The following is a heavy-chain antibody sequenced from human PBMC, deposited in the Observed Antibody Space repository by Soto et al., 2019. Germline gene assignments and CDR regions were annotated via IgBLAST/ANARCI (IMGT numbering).Heavy chain of an antibody. V-gene: IGHV3-66*01. CDR3: ARDSWYSSSWSFDY. Sequence: EVQLVESGGGLVQPGGSLRLSCAASGFTVSSNYMSWVHQAPGKGLEWVSVIYSGGSTYYADSVKGRFTISRDNSKNTLYLQMNSLRAEDTAVYYCARDSWYSSSWSFDYWGQGTLVTVSS. D-gene: IGHD6-13*01. CDR2: IYSGGST. J-gene: IGHJ4*02. CDR1: GFTVSSNY.